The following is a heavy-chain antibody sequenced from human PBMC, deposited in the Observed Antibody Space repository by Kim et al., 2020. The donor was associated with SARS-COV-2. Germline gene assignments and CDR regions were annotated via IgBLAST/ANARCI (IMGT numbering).Heavy chain of an antibody. CDR3: ARARTYDFSVWGFDP. Sequence: GGSLRLSCAASGFTFSSYGMHWVRQAPGKGLEWVAVIWYDGSNKYYADSVKGRFTISRDNSKNTLYLQMNSLRAEDTAVYYCARARTYDFSVWGFDPWGQGTLVTVSS. CDR1: GFTFSSYG. V-gene: IGHV3-33*01. D-gene: IGHD3-3*01. CDR2: IWYDGSNK. J-gene: IGHJ5*02.